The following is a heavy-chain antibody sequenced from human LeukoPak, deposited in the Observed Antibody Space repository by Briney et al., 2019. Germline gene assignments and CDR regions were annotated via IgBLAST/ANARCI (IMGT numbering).Heavy chain of an antibody. CDR1: GGSISSGASD. CDR3: ARAARQGFTMIVVPFFYFDL. Sequence: PSETLSLTCTVSGGSISSGASDWGWIRQHPKRGLEWVGYINHSGSTYYNPSLGSRVTMSVDTSKSQFSLKLSSVTVADSAVYYCARAARQGFTMIVVPFFYFDLWGRGTLVTVSS. J-gene: IGHJ2*01. CDR2: INHSGST. V-gene: IGHV4-31*03. D-gene: IGHD3-22*01.